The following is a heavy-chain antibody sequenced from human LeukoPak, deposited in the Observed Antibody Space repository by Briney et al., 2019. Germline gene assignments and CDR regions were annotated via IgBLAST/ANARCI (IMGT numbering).Heavy chain of an antibody. CDR1: GFTVSSNY. CDR3: ARPIAAAGPGDAFDI. J-gene: IGHJ3*02. V-gene: IGHV3-66*04. Sequence: PGGSLRLSCAASGFTVSSNYMSWVRQAPGKGLEWVSVIYSGGSTYYADSVKGRFTISRDNSKNTLYLQMNSLRAEDTAVYYCARPIAAAGPGDAFDIWGQGTMVTVSS. D-gene: IGHD6-13*01. CDR2: IYSGGST.